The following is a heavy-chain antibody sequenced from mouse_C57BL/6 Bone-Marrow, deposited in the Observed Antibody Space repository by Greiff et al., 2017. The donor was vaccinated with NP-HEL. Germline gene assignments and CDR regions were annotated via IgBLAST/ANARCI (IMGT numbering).Heavy chain of an antibody. CDR2: INYDGSST. D-gene: IGHD2-1*01. Sequence: EVQLQESEGGLVQPGSSMKLSCTASGFTFSDYYMAWVRQVPEKGLEWVANINYDGSSTYYLDSLKSRFIISRDNAKNILYLQMSSLKSEDTATYYCARDRGGNYDFDYWGQGTTLTVSS. CDR1: GFTFSDYY. CDR3: ARDRGGNYDFDY. V-gene: IGHV5-16*01. J-gene: IGHJ2*01.